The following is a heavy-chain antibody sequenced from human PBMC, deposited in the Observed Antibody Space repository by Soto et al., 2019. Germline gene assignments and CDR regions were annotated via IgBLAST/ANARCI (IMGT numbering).Heavy chain of an antibody. CDR3: ARDNGILWFGDLLPRYYFDY. CDR2: INAGHGNT. D-gene: IGHD3-10*01. J-gene: IGHJ4*02. V-gene: IGHV1-3*01. Sequence: QVQLVQSGAGVKKPGASVKVSCKASGYTFTSYAMHWVRQAPGQRLEWMGWINAGHGNTKYSQKFQGRVTITRDTSAITAYMELSSLRSEDTAVYYCARDNGILWFGDLLPRYYFDYWGQGTLVNVSS. CDR1: GYTFTSYA.